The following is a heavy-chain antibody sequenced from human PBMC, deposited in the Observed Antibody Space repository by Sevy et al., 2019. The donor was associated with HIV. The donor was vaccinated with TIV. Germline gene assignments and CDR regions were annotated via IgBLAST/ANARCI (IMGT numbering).Heavy chain of an antibody. CDR1: GFTFSSNA. D-gene: IGHD6-19*01. CDR3: AKDAALAVARSNYYYGMDV. V-gene: IGHV3-23*01. Sequence: GGSLRLSCAASGFTFSSNAMSWVRQAPGKGLEWVSAVSGSGGSTYYDDSVKGRFTISRDNSKNTRYLQMNSLRAEDTAVYYCAKDAALAVARSNYYYGMDVWGQGTTVTVSS. CDR2: VSGSGGST. J-gene: IGHJ6*02.